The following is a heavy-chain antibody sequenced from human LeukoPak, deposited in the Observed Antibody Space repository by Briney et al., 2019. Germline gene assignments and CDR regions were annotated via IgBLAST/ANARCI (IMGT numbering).Heavy chain of an antibody. CDR3: AGGRGFGFGIDF. Sequence: SETLSLTCTVSGGSISSGGDYWSWIRQHPGKGLEWIGYISYSGTTYYNPSLKSRVTISVDTSRTQFSLKLNSVTAADTAVFFRAGGRGFGFGIDFWGQGTLVTVSS. V-gene: IGHV4-61*08. CDR2: ISYSGTT. D-gene: IGHD5-12*01. CDR1: GGSISSGGDY. J-gene: IGHJ4*02.